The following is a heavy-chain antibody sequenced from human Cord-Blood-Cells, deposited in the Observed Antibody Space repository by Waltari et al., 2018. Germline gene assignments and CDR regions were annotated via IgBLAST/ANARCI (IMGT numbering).Heavy chain of an antibody. Sequence: QVQLVESGEGVFQPGRSLGPSCPGSGFTSGRLATHGARQAPGKGLGWVAVIWYDGSNKYYADSVKGRFTISRDNSKNTLYLQMNSLRAEDTAVYYCARGNDYGDYWGQGTLVTVSS. CDR1: GFTSGRLA. CDR2: IWYDGSNK. CDR3: ARGNDYGDY. V-gene: IGHV3-33*01. J-gene: IGHJ4*02.